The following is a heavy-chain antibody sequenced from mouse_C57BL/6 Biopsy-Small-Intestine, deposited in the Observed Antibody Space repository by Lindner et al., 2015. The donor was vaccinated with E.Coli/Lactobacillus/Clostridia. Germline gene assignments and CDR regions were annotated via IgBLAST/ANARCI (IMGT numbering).Heavy chain of an antibody. CDR1: GFTFSDYG. D-gene: IGHD1-1*01. Sequence: VQLQESGGGLVKPGGSLKLSCAASGFTFSDYGMHWVRQAPEKRLEWVAYISSGGDYLYYVDTVKGRFTISRDNARNTLYLQMSSLKSEDTAMYYCTREDYGSFYAMDYWGQGTSVTVSS. CDR2: ISSGGDYL. J-gene: IGHJ4*01. V-gene: IGHV5-9-1*02. CDR3: TREDYGSFYAMDY.